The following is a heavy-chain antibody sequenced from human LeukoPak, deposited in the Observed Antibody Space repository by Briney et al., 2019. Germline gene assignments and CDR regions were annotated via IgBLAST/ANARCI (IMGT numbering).Heavy chain of an antibody. J-gene: IGHJ4*02. CDR3: AKAPHSQQWLSFDY. CDR1: GFTFSSYG. CDR2: ISYDGSNK. Sequence: GRSLRLSCAASGFTFSSYGMHWVRQAPGKGLEWVAVISYDGSNKYYADSVKGRFTISRDNSKNTLYLQMNSLRAEDTAVYYCAKAPHSQQWLSFDYWGQGTLVTVSS. V-gene: IGHV3-30*18. D-gene: IGHD6-19*01.